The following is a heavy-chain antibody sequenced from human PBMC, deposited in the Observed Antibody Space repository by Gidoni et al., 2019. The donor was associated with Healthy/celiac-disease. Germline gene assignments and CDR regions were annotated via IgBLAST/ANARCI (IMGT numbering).Heavy chain of an antibody. D-gene: IGHD6-13*01. V-gene: IGHV1-69*01. CDR2: IIPIFGTA. J-gene: IGHJ5*02. CDR1: GGPFRSYA. Sequence: VQLVQSGAEVRKPGSSVKVSCKASGGPFRSYAISWVRQAPGQGLEWRGGIIPIFGTANYAQKFQGRVTITADESTSTAYMELSSLRSEDTAVYYCARGGSSSWYYWFDPWGQGTLVTVSS. CDR3: ARGGSSSWYYWFDP.